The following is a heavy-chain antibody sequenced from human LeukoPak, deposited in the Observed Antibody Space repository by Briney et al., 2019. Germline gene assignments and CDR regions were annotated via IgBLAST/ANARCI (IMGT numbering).Heavy chain of an antibody. CDR1: AGSINSGDYY. J-gene: IGHJ5*02. CDR2: IYYSGST. CDR3: ASDSDYDSRIGNWLYP. D-gene: IGHD5-12*01. Sequence: SQTLSLTCTVSAGSINSGDYYWSWIRQSPGKGLEWIGYIYYSGSTYYNPSLKSRVTISVDTSKNQFFLKLSSVPAADTAVYYCASDSDYDSRIGNWLYPWGQGTLVTVSS. V-gene: IGHV4-30-4*08.